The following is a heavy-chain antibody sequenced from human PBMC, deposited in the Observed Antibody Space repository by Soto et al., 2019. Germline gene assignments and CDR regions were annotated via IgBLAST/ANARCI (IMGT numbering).Heavy chain of an antibody. Sequence: QVQLVESGGGVVQPGRSLRLSCAASGFTFSSYAMHWVRQAPGKGLEWVAVKSYDGSNKYYADSVKGRFTISRDNSKNTLYLQMNSLRAEDTAVYYCARAVGIVGAFDYWGQGTLVTVSS. V-gene: IGHV3-30-3*01. J-gene: IGHJ4*02. CDR1: GFTFSSYA. CDR2: KSYDGSNK. D-gene: IGHD1-26*01. CDR3: ARAVGIVGAFDY.